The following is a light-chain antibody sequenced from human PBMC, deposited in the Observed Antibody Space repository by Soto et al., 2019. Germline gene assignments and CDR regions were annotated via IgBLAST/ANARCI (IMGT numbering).Light chain of an antibody. CDR3: QQYNNWWT. CDR2: GAS. V-gene: IGKV3-15*01. Sequence: EIVMTQSPPTLSVSPGERATLSCRASQSVSSNLAWYQQKPGQAPRLLIYGASTRATGIPARFSGSGSGTEFTLTISSLQSEDFAVYYCQQYNNWWTFGQGTKWIS. CDR1: QSVSSN. J-gene: IGKJ1*01.